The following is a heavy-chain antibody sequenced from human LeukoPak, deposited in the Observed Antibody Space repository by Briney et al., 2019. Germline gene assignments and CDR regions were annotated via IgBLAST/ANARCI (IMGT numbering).Heavy chain of an antibody. Sequence: GGSLRLSCAASGFTFGDYAIHWVRQAPGKGLEWVSRISEHGTATYYSDSVKGRFTISRDNNKNSLYLQMNSLTTDDTALHFCARDPHPAYGDIVVIVSWGQGPLVTVSA. CDR1: GFTFGDYA. J-gene: IGHJ4*02. CDR2: ISEHGTAT. CDR3: ARDPHPAYGDIVVIVS. V-gene: IGHV3-43*02. D-gene: IGHD4-17*01.